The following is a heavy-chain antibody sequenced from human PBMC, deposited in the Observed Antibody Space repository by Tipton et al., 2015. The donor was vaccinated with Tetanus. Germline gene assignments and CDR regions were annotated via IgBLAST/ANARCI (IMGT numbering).Heavy chain of an antibody. CDR1: GFTFSSYG. V-gene: IGHV3-33*01. Sequence: SGFTFSSYGMHWVRQAPGKGLEWVAVIWYDGSNKYYADSVKGRFTISRDNSKNTLYLQMNSLRAEDTAVYYCARGGGDYGGNSGVSDFDYWGQGTLVTVSS. D-gene: IGHD4-23*01. CDR2: IWYDGSNK. J-gene: IGHJ4*02. CDR3: ARGGGDYGGNSGVSDFDY.